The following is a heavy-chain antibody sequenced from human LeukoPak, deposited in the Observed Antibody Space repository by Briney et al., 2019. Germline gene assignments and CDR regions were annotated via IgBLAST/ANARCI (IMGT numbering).Heavy chain of an antibody. CDR3: ARDYDFWSGYPLTNWFDP. V-gene: IGHV4-61*02. CDR1: GGSISSGSYY. Sequence: SQTLSLTCTVSGGSISSGSYYWSWIRQPAGKGLEWIGRVYTSGSTNYNPSLKSRVTISVDTSKNQFSLKLSSVTAADTAVYYCARDYDFWSGYPLTNWFDPWGQGTLVTVSS. J-gene: IGHJ5*02. CDR2: VYTSGST. D-gene: IGHD3-3*01.